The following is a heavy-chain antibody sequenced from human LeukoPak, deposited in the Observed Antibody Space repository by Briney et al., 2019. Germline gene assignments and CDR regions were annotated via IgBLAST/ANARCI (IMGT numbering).Heavy chain of an antibody. V-gene: IGHV3-48*03. J-gene: IGHJ4*02. CDR1: GFTFSSYE. CDR2: ISSSSSTI. Sequence: PGGSLRLSCAASGFTFSSYEMNWVRQAPGKGLEWVSYISSSSSTIYYADSVKGRFTISRDNAKNSLYLQMNSLRAEDTAVYYCAGGWELLHRDSFDYWGQGTLVTVSS. D-gene: IGHD1-26*01. CDR3: AGGWELLHRDSFDY.